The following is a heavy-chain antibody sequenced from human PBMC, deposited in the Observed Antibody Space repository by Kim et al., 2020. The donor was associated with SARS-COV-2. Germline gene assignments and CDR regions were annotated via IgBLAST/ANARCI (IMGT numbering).Heavy chain of an antibody. CDR2: IYPIDSDT. D-gene: IGHD3-3*02. Sequence: GESLKISCKGSGYKFSDYWIGWVRQLPGKGLEWMGLIYPIDSDTTYSPSVRGRVTISVDKSVSTAYLQWSSLKASDTAMYYCTRSIRHGQRAVDIWGQGT. J-gene: IGHJ3*02. V-gene: IGHV5-51*01. CDR3: TRSIRHGQRAVDI. CDR1: GYKFSDYW.